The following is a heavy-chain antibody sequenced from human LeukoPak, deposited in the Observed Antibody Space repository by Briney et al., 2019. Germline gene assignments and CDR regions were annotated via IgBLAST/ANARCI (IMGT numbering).Heavy chain of an antibody. Sequence: SGGSLTLLCAASGFTLSSHWMQWVRHATGKGGVWVSRINSDGRSTIYVDCVGGRFTISRENDKNTVYVQMNSLRAEDTAVYYCARGNYYDSSGPGGYWGQGTLVIVSS. CDR1: GFTLSSHW. CDR2: INSDGRST. CDR3: ARGNYYDSSGPGGY. V-gene: IGHV3-74*01. J-gene: IGHJ4*02. D-gene: IGHD3-22*01.